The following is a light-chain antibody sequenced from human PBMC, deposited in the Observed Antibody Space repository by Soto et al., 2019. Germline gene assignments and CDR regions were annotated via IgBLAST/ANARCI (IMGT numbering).Light chain of an antibody. Sequence: EIVMTQSPDTLSLSPGQRATLSYRASVSVRTDLAWYQQKPGQAPRLLIYGASTRAAGVPVRFSGSGSGSEFTLTIDTLQSEDFAVYYCQQYHNWLPITFGQRTRLE. V-gene: IGKV3-15*01. J-gene: IGKJ5*01. CDR1: VSVRTD. CDR3: QQYHNWLPIT. CDR2: GAS.